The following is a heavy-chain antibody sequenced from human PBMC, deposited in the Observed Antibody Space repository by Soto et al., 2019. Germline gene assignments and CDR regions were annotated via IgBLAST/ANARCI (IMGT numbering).Heavy chain of an antibody. D-gene: IGHD3-10*01. Sequence: GGALRLSCEAFGFTVSGKKYVAWVRQAPGKGLEWVSALYDLDGTYYADSVKGRFTTSSDSSRTTVYLQMNDLRPDDTAVYSCATWHLREHAYDIWGQGTTVTVSS. CDR3: ATWHLREHAYDI. CDR2: LYDLDGT. V-gene: IGHV3-53*01. CDR1: GFTVSGKKY. J-gene: IGHJ3*02.